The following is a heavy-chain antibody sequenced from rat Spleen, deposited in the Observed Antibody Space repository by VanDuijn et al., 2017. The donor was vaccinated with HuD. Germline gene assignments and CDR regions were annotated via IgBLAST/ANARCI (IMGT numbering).Heavy chain of an antibody. CDR2: INYDGTNI. CDR1: GFIFSDFH. Sequence: EVQLVESGGGLVQPGRSLKISCAASGFIFSDFHLAWVRQAPTKGLEWVASINYDGTNIHYRYSVKGRFTVSRDNAKSSLYLQMGSLRSEDSATYYCARHLYVYYGLDYVMDAWGQGASVTVSS. CDR3: ARHLYVYYGLDYVMDA. D-gene: IGHD1-6*01. V-gene: IGHV5-20*01. J-gene: IGHJ4*01.